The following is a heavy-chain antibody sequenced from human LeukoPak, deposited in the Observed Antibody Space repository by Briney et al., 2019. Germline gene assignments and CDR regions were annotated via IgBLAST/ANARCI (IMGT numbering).Heavy chain of an antibody. J-gene: IGHJ4*02. D-gene: IGHD2-15*01. CDR2: ISDTGGST. V-gene: IGHV3-23*01. Sequence: GGSLRLSCTASGFTFSSYGMSWVRQAPGKGLEWVSAISDTGGSTFYADSVKGRFTISRDNAKNSLYLQMNSLRAEDTAVYYCARWTRQYYFDYWGQGTLVTVSS. CDR1: GFTFSSYG. CDR3: ARWTRQYYFDY.